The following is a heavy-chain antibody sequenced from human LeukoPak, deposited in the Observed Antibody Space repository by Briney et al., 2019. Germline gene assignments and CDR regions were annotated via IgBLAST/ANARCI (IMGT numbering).Heavy chain of an antibody. CDR3: ARGPVFPVDYGDYYFDY. CDR1: GYTFTSYY. CDR2: INPSGGST. D-gene: IGHD4-17*01. V-gene: IGHV1-46*01. Sequence: GASVTVSCKASGYTFTSYYMHWVRQAPGQVLEWVGIINPSGGSTSYAQKFQGRVTMTRDTSTSTVYMELSSLRSEDTAVYYCARGPVFPVDYGDYYFDYWGQGTLVTVSS. J-gene: IGHJ4*02.